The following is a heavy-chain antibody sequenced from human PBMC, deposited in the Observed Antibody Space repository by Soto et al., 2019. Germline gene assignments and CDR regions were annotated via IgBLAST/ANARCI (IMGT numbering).Heavy chain of an antibody. CDR1: GFTFSSYS. CDR2: ISSSSSYI. Sequence: EVQLVESGGGLVKPGGSLRLSCAASGFTFSSYSMNWVRQAPGKGLEWVSSISSSSSYIYYADSVKGRFTISRDNAKNSLYPLMNSLRAEDTAVYYCARDKRSSGWYEDYWGQGTLVTVSS. CDR3: ARDKRSSGWYEDY. J-gene: IGHJ4*02. V-gene: IGHV3-21*01. D-gene: IGHD6-19*01.